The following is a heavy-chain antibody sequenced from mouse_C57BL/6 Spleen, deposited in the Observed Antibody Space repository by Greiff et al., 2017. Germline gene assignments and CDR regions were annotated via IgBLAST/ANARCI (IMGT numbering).Heavy chain of an antibody. J-gene: IGHJ2*01. CDR1: GYTFTDYN. CDR2: INPNNGGT. Sequence: VQLKQSGPELVKPGASVKIPCKASGYTFTDYNMAWVKQTHGKSLEWIGDINPNNGGTFYNQKFKGKATLTVDKSSSTAYMQLSSLTSEGAAVYYCARGGCRDYWGQGTTLTVSS. V-gene: IGHV1-18*01. CDR3: ARGGCRDY.